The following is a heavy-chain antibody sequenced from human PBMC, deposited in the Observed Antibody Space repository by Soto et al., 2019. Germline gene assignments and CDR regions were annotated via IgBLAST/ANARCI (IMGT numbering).Heavy chain of an antibody. CDR3: ARLFLIRSGELPADRDLDY. CDR2: IIPIFGTA. CDR1: GGTFSSYA. Sequence: SVKVSCKASGGTFSSYAISWVRQAPGQGLEWMGGIIPIFGTANYAQKFQGRVTITADESTSTAYMELSSLRSEDTAVYYCARLFLIRSGELPADRDLDYWGQGTLVTVSS. J-gene: IGHJ4*02. D-gene: IGHD1-26*01. V-gene: IGHV1-69*13.